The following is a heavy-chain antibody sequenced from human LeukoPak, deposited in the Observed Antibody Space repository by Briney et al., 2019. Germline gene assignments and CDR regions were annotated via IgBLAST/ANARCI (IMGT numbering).Heavy chain of an antibody. J-gene: IGHJ4*02. CDR2: INSDSGGT. CDR3: ARDTITVTTPYFDY. V-gene: IGHV1-2*02. Sequence: ASVKASCKASGSTFTGYYIDWVRQAPGPGLEWMGWINSDSGGTNYAQKFQGRVTMTRDTSTSTAYMQLSSLRSDDTAFYYCARDTITVTTPYFDYWGQGTLVTVPS. CDR1: GSTFTGYY. D-gene: IGHD4-17*01.